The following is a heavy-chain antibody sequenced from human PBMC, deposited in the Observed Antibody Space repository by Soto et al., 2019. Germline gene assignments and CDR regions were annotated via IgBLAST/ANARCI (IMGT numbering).Heavy chain of an antibody. CDR2: IYYSGST. Sequence: SETLSLTCTVSGGSISSSSYYWGWIRQPPGKGLEWIGSIYYSGSTYYNPSLKSRVTTSVDKSKNQFSLRLSSVTAADTALYYWAGSTVTTPNWFDPCGQGTLVPVSS. CDR1: GGSISSSSYY. CDR3: AGSTVTTPNWFDP. J-gene: IGHJ5*02. D-gene: IGHD4-4*01. V-gene: IGHV4-39*01.